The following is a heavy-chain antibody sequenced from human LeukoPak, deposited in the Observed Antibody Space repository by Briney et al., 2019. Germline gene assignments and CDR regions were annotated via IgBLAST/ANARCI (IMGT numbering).Heavy chain of an antibody. V-gene: IGHV3-33*03. CDR2: IWNDGSNK. CDR1: GFTFSSYG. CDR3: ARPFSNYGWFDP. J-gene: IGHJ5*02. D-gene: IGHD4-11*01. Sequence: GRSLRLSCTASGFTFSSYGMHWVRQAPGKGLEWVAVIWNDGSNKYYADPVKGRFTISKDNSKNTVYLQMNSLRAEDTAVYYCARPFSNYGWFDPWGQGTLVTVSS.